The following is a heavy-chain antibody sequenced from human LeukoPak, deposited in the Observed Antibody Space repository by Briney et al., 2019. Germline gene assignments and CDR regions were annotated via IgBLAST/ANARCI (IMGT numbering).Heavy chain of an antibody. J-gene: IGHJ3*02. CDR2: IKQDGSEK. CDR3: ASMSGSYSYDAFDI. D-gene: IGHD1-26*01. V-gene: IGHV3-7*01. CDR1: GFTFSSYW. Sequence: GGSLRLSCAASGFTFSSYWMSWVRQAPGKGLEWVANIKQDGSEKYYVDSVKGRFTISRDNAKNSLYLQMNSLRAEDTAVYYCASMSGSYSYDAFDIWGQGTMVAVSS.